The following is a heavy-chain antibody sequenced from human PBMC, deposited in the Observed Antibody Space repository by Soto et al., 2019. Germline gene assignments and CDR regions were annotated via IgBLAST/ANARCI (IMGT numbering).Heavy chain of an antibody. CDR2: INHAGTT. CDR1: GEYFSANY. J-gene: IGHJ5*02. CDR3: ATGGLFSS. Sequence: QVQLQQRGAGLLKPSETLSLTCDISGEYFSANYWSWIRQTPGKGLEWLGEINHAGTTDYNPSVEDRIIISADASKNPFSLKLTSVTAMDTAVYYCATGGLFSSWGQGTLVTVSS. V-gene: IGHV4-34*01. D-gene: IGHD3-3*01.